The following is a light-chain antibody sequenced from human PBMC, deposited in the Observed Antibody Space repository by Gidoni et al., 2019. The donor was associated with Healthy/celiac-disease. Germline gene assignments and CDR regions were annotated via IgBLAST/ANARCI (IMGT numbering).Light chain of an antibody. J-gene: IGKJ3*01. CDR3: QQRSNWPPA. Sequence: EIVLTQSPATLSLSPGERATLPCRASQSVSSNLAWYQQKPRQAPRLLIYDASNRATGIPARFSCSGSWTNFTLPISSLKPEDFAVYYCQQRSNWPPAFGPGTKVDIK. CDR1: QSVSSN. CDR2: DAS. V-gene: IGKV3-11*01.